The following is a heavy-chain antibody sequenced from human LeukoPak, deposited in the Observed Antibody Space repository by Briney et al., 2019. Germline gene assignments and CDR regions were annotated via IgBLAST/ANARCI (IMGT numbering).Heavy chain of an antibody. CDR3: AKLVYGDYVPDY. J-gene: IGHJ4*02. CDR2: INHSGST. Sequence: SETLSLTCAVYGGSFSGYYWSWIRQPPRKGLEWIGEINHSGSTNYNPSLKSRVTISVDTSKNQFSLKLSSVTAADTAVYYCAKLVYGDYVPDYWGQGTLVTVSS. V-gene: IGHV4-34*01. D-gene: IGHD4-17*01. CDR1: GGSFSGYY.